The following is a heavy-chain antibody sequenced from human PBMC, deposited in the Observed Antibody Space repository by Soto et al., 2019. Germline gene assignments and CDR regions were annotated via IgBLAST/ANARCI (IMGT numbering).Heavy chain of an antibody. CDR3: ATDVRSGGAMSRFDP. D-gene: IGHD2-15*01. CDR1: GYTFTRYA. J-gene: IGHJ5*02. V-gene: IGHV1-18*01. Sequence: QVQLVQSGGEVKKPGASVKVSCKTSGYTFTRYAISWVRQAPGQGLERMGRISTYNGNTNYEQKCQGRITMTTDTSTSTIYRELRSVGSENRAVYYCATDVRSGGAMSRFDPWGQENKLTLSS. CDR2: ISTYNGNT.